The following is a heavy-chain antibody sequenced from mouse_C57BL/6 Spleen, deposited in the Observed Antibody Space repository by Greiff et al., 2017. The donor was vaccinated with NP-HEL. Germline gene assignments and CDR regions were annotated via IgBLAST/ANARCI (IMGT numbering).Heavy chain of an antibody. D-gene: IGHD2-13*01. Sequence: QVQLQQPGPELVKPGASVKISCKASGYAFSSSWMNWVKQRPGKGLEWIGRIYPGDGDTNYNGKFKGKATLTADKSSSTAYMQLSSLTSEDSAVYFCAREDYSDPLDYWGQGTSVTVSS. V-gene: IGHV1-82*01. CDR2: IYPGDGDT. CDR1: GYAFSSSW. J-gene: IGHJ4*01. CDR3: AREDYSDPLDY.